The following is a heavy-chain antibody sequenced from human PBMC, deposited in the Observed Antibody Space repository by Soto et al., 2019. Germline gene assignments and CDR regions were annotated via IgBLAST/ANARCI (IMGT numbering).Heavy chain of an antibody. J-gene: IGHJ2*01. CDR3: ARVNCGGDCYSANWYFDL. CDR2: IIPIFGTA. V-gene: IGHV1-69*01. CDR1: GGTFSSYA. Sequence: QVQLVQSGAEVKKPGSSVKVSCKASGGTFSSYAISWVRQAPGQGLEWMGGIIPIFGTANYAQKFKGRVTITADESTRTAYMELSSLRSEDTAVYYCARVNCGGDCYSANWYFDLWGRGTLVTVSS. D-gene: IGHD2-21*02.